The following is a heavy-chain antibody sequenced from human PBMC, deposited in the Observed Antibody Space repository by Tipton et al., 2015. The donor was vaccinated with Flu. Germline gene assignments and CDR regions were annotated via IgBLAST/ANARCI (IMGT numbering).Heavy chain of an antibody. V-gene: IGHV3-23*01. CDR1: GFIFSDYA. D-gene: IGHD2-2*01. J-gene: IGHJ4*02. CDR2: ISTSGDKT. CDR3: ARGRGYCVTTTCLLPFDF. Sequence: SLRLSCAASGFIFSDYAMSWVRQAPGKGLEWVSAISTSGDKTYYADSVKGRFTISRDNSKNTLYLQMNSLRAEDTAVYYCARGRGYCVTTTCLLPFDFWGQGTLVTVSS.